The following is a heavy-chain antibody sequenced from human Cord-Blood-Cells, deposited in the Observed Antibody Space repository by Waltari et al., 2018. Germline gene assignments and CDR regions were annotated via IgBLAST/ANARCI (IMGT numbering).Heavy chain of an antibody. V-gene: IGHV1-8*03. CDR1: GYTFTSYD. CDR2: MNPNSGNT. CDR3: ARAYSGYDLSYYYYMDV. D-gene: IGHD5-12*01. J-gene: IGHJ6*03. Sequence: QVQLVQSGAEVKKPGASVKVSCKASGYTFTSYDINWVRQATGQGLEWMVWMNPNSGNTGYAQKFQGRVTITRNPSISTAYMELSSLRSEDTAVYYCARAYSGYDLSYYYYMDVWGKGTTVTVSS.